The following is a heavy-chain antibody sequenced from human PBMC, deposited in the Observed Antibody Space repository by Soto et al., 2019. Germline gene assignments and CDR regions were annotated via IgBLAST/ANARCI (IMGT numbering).Heavy chain of an antibody. CDR3: ARGIAAAGIYFDS. J-gene: IGHJ4*02. Sequence: QVQLVQSGAEVKKRGSSVKVSCKASGGTFGSYAFSWVRQAPGQGLEWMGGIIPIFGRTDYAQNFQGRVTINADESTRTAYMEMSGLRSDDTAVYYCARGIAAAGIYFDSWGQGTLVTVSS. D-gene: IGHD6-13*01. V-gene: IGHV1-69*01. CDR1: GGTFGSYA. CDR2: IIPIFGRT.